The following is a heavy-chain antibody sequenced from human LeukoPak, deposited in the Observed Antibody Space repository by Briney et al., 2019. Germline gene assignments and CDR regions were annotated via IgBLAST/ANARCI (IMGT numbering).Heavy chain of an antibody. J-gene: IGHJ3*02. CDR1: GFTFSNFG. Sequence: GGSLRLSCAASGFTFSNFGMHWVRQAPGKGLEWVAVISYDGSIKYYADSVKGRFTISRDNSKNTLYLQMNSLRAEDTAVYYCAREDMTTVTTRWAFDMWGEGTMVSVS. V-gene: IGHV3-30*04. D-gene: IGHD4-17*01. CDR3: AREDMTTVTTRWAFDM. CDR2: ISYDGSIK.